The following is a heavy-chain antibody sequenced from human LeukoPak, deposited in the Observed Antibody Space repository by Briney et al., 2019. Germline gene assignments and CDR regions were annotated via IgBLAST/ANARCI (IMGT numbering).Heavy chain of an antibody. D-gene: IGHD1-26*01. CDR3: ATDPWEPPVWYFDY. Sequence: GGSLRLSCAASGFTFSSYAMSWVRQAPGKGLEWVSAISGSGGSTYYADSVKGRFTISRDNSKNTLYLQMNSLRAEDTAVYYCATDPWEPPVWYFDYWGQGTLVTVSS. V-gene: IGHV3-23*01. CDR1: GFTFSSYA. J-gene: IGHJ4*02. CDR2: ISGSGGST.